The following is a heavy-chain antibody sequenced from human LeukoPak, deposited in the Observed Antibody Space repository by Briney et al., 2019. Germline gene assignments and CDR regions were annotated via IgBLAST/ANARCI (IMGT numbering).Heavy chain of an antibody. D-gene: IGHD2-2*01. CDR2: INPNSGGT. CDR1: GYTLTEFS. CDR3: ARHESLNPYCSSTSCYDY. J-gene: IGHJ4*02. Sequence: ASVKVSCKVSGYTLTEFSMHWVRQAPGQGLEWMGRINPNSGGTNYAQKFQGRVTMTRDTSISTAYMELSRLRSDDTAVYYCARHESLNPYCSSTSCYDYWGQGTLVTVSS. V-gene: IGHV1-2*06.